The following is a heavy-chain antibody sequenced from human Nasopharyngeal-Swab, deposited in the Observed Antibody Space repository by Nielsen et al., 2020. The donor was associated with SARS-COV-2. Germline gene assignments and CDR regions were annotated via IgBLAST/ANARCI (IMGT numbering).Heavy chain of an antibody. Sequence: SETLSLTCSVSGGSISGYFLSWIRQPAGEGLEWIGRVYTSGSTNYNLSLKSRVTISIDMSKNQFSLELRSVTAADTAFYYCARSGTTKYGLDVWGQGTTVIVSS. D-gene: IGHD1-1*01. CDR3: ARSGTTKYGLDV. V-gene: IGHV4-4*07. CDR1: GGSISGYF. CDR2: VYTSGST. J-gene: IGHJ6*01.